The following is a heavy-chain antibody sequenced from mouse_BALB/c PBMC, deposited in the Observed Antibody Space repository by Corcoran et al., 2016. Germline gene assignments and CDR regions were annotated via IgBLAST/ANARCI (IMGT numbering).Heavy chain of an antibody. CDR3: ARYGNYVYFDV. J-gene: IGHJ1*01. D-gene: IGHD2-1*01. V-gene: IGHV9-3-1*01. Sequence: QIQLVQSGPELKKPGETVKISCKASGYTFTNYGMNWVKQAPGKGLKWMGWINTYTGEPTYADDFKGRFAFSLETSASTAYLQINNLKNEDTATYCCARYGNYVYFDVWGAVTTVTVSS. CDR1: GYTFTNYG. CDR2: INTYTGEP.